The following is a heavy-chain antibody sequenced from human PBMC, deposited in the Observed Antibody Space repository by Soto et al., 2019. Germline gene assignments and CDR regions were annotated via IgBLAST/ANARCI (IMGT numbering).Heavy chain of an antibody. V-gene: IGHV1-69*13. CDR2: IIPIFGTA. D-gene: IGHD2-2*01. CDR1: GGTFSSYA. CDR3: AREDLTYCSSTSCLGNFDY. Sequence: SVKVSCKASGGTFSSYAISWVRQAPGQGLEWMGGIIPIFGTANYAQKFQGRVTITADESTSTAYMELSSLRSEDTAVYYRAREDLTYCSSTSCLGNFDYWGQGTLVTVSS. J-gene: IGHJ4*02.